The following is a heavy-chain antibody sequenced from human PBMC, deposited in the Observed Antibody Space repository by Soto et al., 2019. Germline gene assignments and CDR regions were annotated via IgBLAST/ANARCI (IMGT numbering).Heavy chain of an antibody. V-gene: IGHV3-33*01. J-gene: IGHJ4*02. CDR3: ARGVASFDS. CDR2: IWYDGSNK. CDR1: GFTFSSYG. Sequence: SLRLSCAASGFTFSSYGMHWVRQAPGKGLEWVAVIWYDGSNKYYADSVKGRFTISRDNAKNSLYLQMNSLRAEDTAVYYCARGVASFDSWGQGTQVTVSS.